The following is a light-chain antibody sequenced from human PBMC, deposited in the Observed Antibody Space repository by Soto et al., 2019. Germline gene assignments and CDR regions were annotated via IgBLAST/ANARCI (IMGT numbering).Light chain of an antibody. V-gene: IGKV3-20*01. CDR3: QQYGNSPR. CDR1: QSVSSSY. Sequence: DMVLTQSPGTLSLSPGERATLSCRASQSVSSSYLAWYQQQPGQAPILLMYGASTRATGLPARFSGSGSGTDLTLSVSRLEPEDVAVYYCQQYGNSPRFGRGTKLEIK. CDR2: GAS. J-gene: IGKJ2*03.